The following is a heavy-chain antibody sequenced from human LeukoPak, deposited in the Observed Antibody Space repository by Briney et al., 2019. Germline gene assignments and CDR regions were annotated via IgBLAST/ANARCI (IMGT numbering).Heavy chain of an antibody. CDR2: LDPEDGET. D-gene: IGHD7-27*01. Sequence: ASVKVSCKLSGSTLTEFSIHWVRQAHGKGLEWLGGLDPEDGETILSQTFQDRVVLTADTSTSNTYMDKSHLRSEDTAVYFCVRGKTGRIATAGRYWGRGALVTVSS. CDR3: VRGKTGRIATAGRY. J-gene: IGHJ4*02. V-gene: IGHV1-24*01. CDR1: GSTLTEFS.